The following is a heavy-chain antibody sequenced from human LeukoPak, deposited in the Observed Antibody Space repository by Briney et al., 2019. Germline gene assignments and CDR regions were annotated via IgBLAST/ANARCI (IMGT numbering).Heavy chain of an antibody. V-gene: IGHV4-4*07. Sequence: PSETLSLTCTVSGGSISSYYWSWVRQPAGKGLEWIGRIYTSGSTNYNPSLKSRVTMSVDTSKNPSSLQLSSVTAPDTAEYYCARVRASSNVVPAAMGYSNSNHFDYWGQGTLVTVSS. J-gene: IGHJ4*02. CDR1: GGSISSYY. CDR2: IYTSGST. CDR3: ARVRASSNVVPAAMGYSNSNHFDY. D-gene: IGHD2-2*01.